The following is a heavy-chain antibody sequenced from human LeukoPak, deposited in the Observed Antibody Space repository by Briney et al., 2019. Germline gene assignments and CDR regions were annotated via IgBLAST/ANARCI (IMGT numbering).Heavy chain of an antibody. J-gene: IGHJ4*02. CDR1: DSMSRRFK. D-gene: IGHD5-18*01. V-gene: IGHV3-48*01. CDR3: ARGGYNYGSVFDY. CDR2: ISDDSSTI. Sequence: GGSLRLSRAASDSMSRRFKMNWVRQAPGKGLEWVSYISDDSSTIHYADSVKGRFTISRDNAENSLYLQMNSLRVEDTAVYYCARGGYNYGSVFDYWGQGTLVTVSS.